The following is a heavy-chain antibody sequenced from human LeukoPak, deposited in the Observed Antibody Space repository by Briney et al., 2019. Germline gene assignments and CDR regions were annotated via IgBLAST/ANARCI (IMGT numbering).Heavy chain of an antibody. J-gene: IGHJ4*02. CDR2: IYSGGST. V-gene: IGHV3-53*01. D-gene: IGHD3-22*01. CDR1: GFTVSSNY. Sequence: GGSLRLSCAASGFTVSSNYMSWVRQAPGKGLEWVSVIYSGGSTYYADSVKGRFTISRDNSKNTLYLQMNSLRAEDTAVYYCAIYYYDSSGYPAFDDYWGQGTLVTVSS. CDR3: AIYYYDSSGYPAFDDY.